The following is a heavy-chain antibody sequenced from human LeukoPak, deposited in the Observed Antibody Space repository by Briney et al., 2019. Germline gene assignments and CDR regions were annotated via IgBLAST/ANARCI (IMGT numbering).Heavy chain of an antibody. CDR2: IYTSGST. D-gene: IGHD6-13*01. J-gene: IGHJ4*02. CDR3: VREEQGSSWYHLDY. Sequence: SETLSLTCTVSGGSISSYYWSWIRQPAGKGLEWIGRIYTSGSTNYNPSLKSRVTMSVDTSKNQFSLKLSSVTAADTAVYYCVREEQGSSWYHLDYWGQGTLVTVSS. CDR1: GGSISSYY. V-gene: IGHV4-4*07.